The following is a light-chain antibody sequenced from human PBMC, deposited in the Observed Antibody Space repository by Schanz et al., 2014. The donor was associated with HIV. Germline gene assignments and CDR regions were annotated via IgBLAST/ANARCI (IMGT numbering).Light chain of an antibody. CDR1: QGISSS. J-gene: IGKJ1*01. Sequence: AIRITQSPSSLSASTGDRVTITCRASQGISSSLAWYQQKPGKAPKLLIYAASTLKSGVPSRFSGSGSGTEFTLTINSLQPDDSATYYCHQYADSSWSFGLGTKVEIK. CDR2: AAS. CDR3: HQYADSSWS. V-gene: IGKV1-8*01.